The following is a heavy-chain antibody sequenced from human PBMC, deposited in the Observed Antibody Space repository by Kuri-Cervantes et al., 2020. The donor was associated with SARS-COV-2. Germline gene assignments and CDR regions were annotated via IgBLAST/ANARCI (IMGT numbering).Heavy chain of an antibody. Sequence: GGSLSLSCAASGFTFSSYAMSWFRQAPGKGLEWVSAISGSGGSTYYADSVKGRFTISRDNSKNTLYLQMNSLRAEDTAVYYCAKSGSYYFDYWGQGTLVTVSS. V-gene: IGHV3-23*01. CDR1: GFTFSSYA. CDR2: ISGSGGST. CDR3: AKSGSYYFDY. J-gene: IGHJ4*02. D-gene: IGHD1-26*01.